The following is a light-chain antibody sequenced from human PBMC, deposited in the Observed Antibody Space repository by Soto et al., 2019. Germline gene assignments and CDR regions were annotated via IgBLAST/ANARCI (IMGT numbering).Light chain of an antibody. CDR1: QDINNY. V-gene: IGKV1-33*01. Sequence: DVLMTQSPSSLSASVGDRVTITCQASQDINNYLNWYQQKPGKAPKRLIYDASNLETGVPLRFSGSRSGTEFTFTISSLQPEDIATYYCQQCDNLPYTFGQGTKLEMK. CDR2: DAS. J-gene: IGKJ2*01. CDR3: QQCDNLPYT.